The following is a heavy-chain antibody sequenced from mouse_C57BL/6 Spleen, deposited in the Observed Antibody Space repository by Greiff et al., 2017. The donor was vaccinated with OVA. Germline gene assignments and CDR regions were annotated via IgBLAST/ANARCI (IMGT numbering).Heavy chain of an antibody. V-gene: IGHV3-6*01. CDR3: ARDHVRGNYYFDY. CDR2: ISYDGSN. J-gene: IGHJ2*01. CDR1: GYSITSGYY. Sequence: EESGPGLVKPSQSLSLTCSVTGYSITSGYYWNWIRQFPGNKLEWMGYISYDGSNNYNPSLKNRISITRDTSKNQFFLKLNSVTTEDTATYYCARDHVRGNYYFDYWGQGTTLTVSS. D-gene: IGHD1-1*01.